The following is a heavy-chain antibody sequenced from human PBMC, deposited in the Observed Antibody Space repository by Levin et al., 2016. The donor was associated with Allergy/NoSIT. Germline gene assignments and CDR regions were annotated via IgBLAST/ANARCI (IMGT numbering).Heavy chain of an antibody. CDR3: ARTSEGLLYLDY. D-gene: IGHD2-21*01. J-gene: IGHJ4*02. CDR2: IDWDDDK. Sequence: WIRQPPGKALEWLALIDWDDDKYYSTSLKTRLTISKDTSKNQVVLTMTNMDPVDTATYYCARTSEGLLYLDYWGQGTLVTVSS. V-gene: IGHV2-70*01.